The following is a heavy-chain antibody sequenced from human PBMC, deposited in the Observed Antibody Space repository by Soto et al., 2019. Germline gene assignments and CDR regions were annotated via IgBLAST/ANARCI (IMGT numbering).Heavy chain of an antibody. V-gene: IGHV4-31*03. CDR2: IYYSGST. Sequence: PSETLSLTCTVSGGSISSGGYYWSWIRQHPGKGLEWIGYIYYSGSTNYNPSLKSRVTISVDTSKNQFSLKLSSVTAADTAVYYCARRPVPGWGWLRNGISRWGQGTLVTVSS. D-gene: IGHD5-12*01. J-gene: IGHJ4*02. CDR1: GGSISSGGYY. CDR3: ARRPVPGWGWLRNGISR.